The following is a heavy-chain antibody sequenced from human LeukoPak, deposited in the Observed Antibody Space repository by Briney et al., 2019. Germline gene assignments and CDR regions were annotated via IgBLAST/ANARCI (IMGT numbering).Heavy chain of an antibody. CDR2: TYYSGST. Sequence: SETLSLTCTVSGGSISSNYWSWIRQPPGRGLEWIGYTYYSGSTNYNPSLKSRVTISLDTSKNQFSLKLRSVTAADTAVYYCARIRAYYFDYWGQGTLVTVSS. CDR1: GGSISSNY. V-gene: IGHV4-59*08. J-gene: IGHJ4*02. CDR3: ARIRAYYFDY.